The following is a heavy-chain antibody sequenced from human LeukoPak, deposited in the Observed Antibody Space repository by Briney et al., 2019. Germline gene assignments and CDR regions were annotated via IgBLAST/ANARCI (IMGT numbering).Heavy chain of an antibody. V-gene: IGHV3-48*01. Sequence: GGSLRLSCAASGFTFSSFSMNWVRQAPGKGLEWVSYISGSSSTIYYADSVKGRFTISRDNAKNSLYLQMNSLRAEDTAVYYCARAYCGGDCYSYYYYGMDVWGQGTTVTVSS. J-gene: IGHJ6*02. CDR1: GFTFSSFS. D-gene: IGHD2-21*02. CDR2: ISGSSSTI. CDR3: ARAYCGGDCYSYYYYGMDV.